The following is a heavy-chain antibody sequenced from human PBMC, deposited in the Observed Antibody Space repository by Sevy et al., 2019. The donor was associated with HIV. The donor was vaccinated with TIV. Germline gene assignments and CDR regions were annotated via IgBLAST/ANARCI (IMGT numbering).Heavy chain of an antibody. V-gene: IGHV1-8*02. D-gene: IGHD3-3*01. CDR1: GDTFSTYD. J-gene: IGHJ6*02. CDR3: AGGGCGDVWNYGYYYYGMDV. Sequence: ASVKVSCKASGDTFSTYDINWVRQAPGQGLEWMGWMSPKSGSTGFAQKFQGRLTMTRDTSINTAYMELSSLGSEDTAVYYCAGGGCGDVWNYGYYYYGMDVWGQGTTVTVSS. CDR2: MSPKSGST.